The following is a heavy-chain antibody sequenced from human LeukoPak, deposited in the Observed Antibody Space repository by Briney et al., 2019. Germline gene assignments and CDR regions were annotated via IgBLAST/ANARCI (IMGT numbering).Heavy chain of an antibody. CDR3: ARDRWRAGKVVAATKYGMDV. D-gene: IGHD2-15*01. J-gene: IGHJ6*02. CDR1: GYTFTGYY. CDR2: INPNSGGT. V-gene: IGHV1-2*02. Sequence: GASVKVSCKASGYTFTGYYMHWVRQAPGQGLEWMGWINPNSGGTNYAQKLQGRVTMTTDTSTSTAYMELRSLRSDNTAVYYCARDRWRAGKVVAATKYGMDVWGQGTTVTVSS.